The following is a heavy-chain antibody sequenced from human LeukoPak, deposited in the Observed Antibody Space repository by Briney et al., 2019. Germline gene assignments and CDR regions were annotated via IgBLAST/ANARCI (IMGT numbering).Heavy chain of an antibody. CDR2: IDPSDSYT. Sequence: GESLKISCKGSGYSFTSYWISWVRQMPGKGLEWMGRIDPSDSYTNYSPSFQGHVTISADKSISTAYLQWSSLKASDTAMYYCARQGYSSSSRFDNWGQGTLATVSS. V-gene: IGHV5-10-1*01. J-gene: IGHJ4*02. D-gene: IGHD6-6*01. CDR3: ARQGYSSSSRFDN. CDR1: GYSFTSYW.